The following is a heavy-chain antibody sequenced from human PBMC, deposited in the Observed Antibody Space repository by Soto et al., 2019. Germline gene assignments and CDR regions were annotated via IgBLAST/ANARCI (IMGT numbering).Heavy chain of an antibody. Sequence: QVQLVESGGGVVQPGRSLRLSCAASGFTFSSYGMHWVRQAPGKGLEWVAVISYDGSNKNYADSVKGRFTISRDNSKNTLYLQMNSLRAEDTAVYYCAKDRRPNYYYGMDVWGQGTTVTVSS. J-gene: IGHJ6*02. D-gene: IGHD6-25*01. V-gene: IGHV3-30*18. CDR1: GFTFSSYG. CDR2: ISYDGSNK. CDR3: AKDRRPNYYYGMDV.